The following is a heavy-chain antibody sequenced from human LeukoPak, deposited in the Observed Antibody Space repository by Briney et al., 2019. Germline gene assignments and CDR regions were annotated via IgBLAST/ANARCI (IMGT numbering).Heavy chain of an antibody. J-gene: IGHJ3*02. V-gene: IGHV1-8*03. CDR1: EYTFTSYD. CDR2: MNPNSGNT. D-gene: IGHD3-22*01. CDR3: ARHYYDSSGYVRDAFDI. Sequence: ASVKVSCKASEYTFTSYDINWVRQATGQGLEWMGWMNPNSGNTGYAQKFQGRVTITRNTSISTAYMELSSLRSEDTAVYYCARHYYDSSGYVRDAFDIWGQGTMVTVSS.